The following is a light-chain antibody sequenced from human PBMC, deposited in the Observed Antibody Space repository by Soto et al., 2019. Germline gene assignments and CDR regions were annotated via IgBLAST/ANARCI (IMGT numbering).Light chain of an antibody. CDR1: KGISLN. CDR3: RQYEAYPYT. CDR2: GAT. J-gene: IGKJ2*01. V-gene: IGKV1-16*02. Sequence: DVQMTPSPSSLSASVGDRVTVTCRARKGISLNLAWFQQKPGKAPKSLNYGATILQRGAPSKFSASGSRTNFSLTINSLQPEDFATYYCRQYEAYPYTFGQGTKLEIK.